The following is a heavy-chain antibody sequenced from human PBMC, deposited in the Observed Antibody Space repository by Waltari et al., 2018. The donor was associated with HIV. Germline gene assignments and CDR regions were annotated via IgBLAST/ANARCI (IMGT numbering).Heavy chain of an antibody. CDR2: TRYDGTNK. CDR3: AKAPHHYDSSGPVY. CDR1: VFPFSILV. D-gene: IGHD3-22*01. V-gene: IGHV3-30*02. J-gene: IGHJ4*02. Sequence: QVQLVVSGGGVVKPGGSLSFSCTACVFPFSILVMHWVRQAPGKGLQWVAFTRYDGTNKYYVDSVKGRFIISRDNSKNTLSLQMHSLRAEDTAVYYCAKAPHHYDSSGPVYWGQGTLVTVSS.